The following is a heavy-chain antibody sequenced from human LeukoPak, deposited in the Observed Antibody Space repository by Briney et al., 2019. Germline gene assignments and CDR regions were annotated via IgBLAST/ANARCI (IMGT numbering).Heavy chain of an antibody. CDR3: ARQYTGIDY. CDR1: TDSIRSYY. D-gene: IGHD2-2*02. Sequence: SKTLSLTCTVSTDSIRSYYWSWVRQSPGTGLEWIGSIYYSGSTYYNPSLKSRVTISVDTSKNQFSLKLSSVTATDTAVFYCARQYTGIDYWGQGSLVTVSS. CDR2: IYYSGST. V-gene: IGHV4-59*05. J-gene: IGHJ4*02.